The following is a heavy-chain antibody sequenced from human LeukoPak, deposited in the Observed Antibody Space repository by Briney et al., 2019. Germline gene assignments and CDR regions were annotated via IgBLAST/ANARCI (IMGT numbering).Heavy chain of an antibody. CDR1: GFTFSSYW. CDR3: AGWHYDEKDYYYYMDV. Sequence: AGGSLRLSCAASGFTFSSYWMHWVRQAPGKWLVWVSRINSDGSSTSYADSVKGQFTISRDNAKNTLYLQMNSLRAEDTAVYYCAGWHYDEKDYYYYMDVWGKGTTVTVSS. J-gene: IGHJ6*03. CDR2: INSDGSST. D-gene: IGHD1-7*01. V-gene: IGHV3-74*01.